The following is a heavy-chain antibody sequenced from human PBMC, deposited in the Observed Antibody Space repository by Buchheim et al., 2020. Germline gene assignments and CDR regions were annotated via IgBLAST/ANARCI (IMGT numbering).Heavy chain of an antibody. Sequence: QVQLVESGGGVVQPGRSLRLSCAASGFTFSSYGMHWVRQAPGKGLEWVAVITYDGSNKYYADSVKGRFTISRDNAKNTLYLHMNSLRAEDTAVYYCANDYGDPLFDFWGQGTL. CDR2: ITYDGSNK. D-gene: IGHD4-17*01. CDR1: GFTFSSYG. J-gene: IGHJ4*02. CDR3: ANDYGDPLFDF. V-gene: IGHV3-30*18.